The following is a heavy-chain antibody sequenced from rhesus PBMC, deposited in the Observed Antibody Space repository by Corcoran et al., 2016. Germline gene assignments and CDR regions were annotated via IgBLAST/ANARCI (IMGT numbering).Heavy chain of an antibody. CDR2: INYAGRST. CDR3: AVQYSNFGGWYFDL. V-gene: IGHV3-14*01. J-gene: IGHJ2*01. CDR1: GFTLSGYW. Sequence: VQLVESGGGLAKPGGSLRLSCAASGFTLSGYWVHWVREEPGKGLELISGINYAGRSTYFADSVTCRFTISRENAKNTLFLQMDGLRAEDTAVYYCAVQYSNFGGWYFDLWGPGTPITISS. D-gene: IGHD4-23*01.